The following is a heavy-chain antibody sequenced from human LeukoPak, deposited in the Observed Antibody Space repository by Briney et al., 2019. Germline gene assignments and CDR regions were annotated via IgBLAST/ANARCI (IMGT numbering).Heavy chain of an antibody. V-gene: IGHV3-64*01. CDR3: ARGERSIVVVPAATDY. D-gene: IGHD2-2*01. CDR2: ISSNGGST. J-gene: IGHJ4*02. Sequence: GGSLRLSCAASGFTFSSYAMHWVRQAPGKGLEYVSAISSNGGSTYYANSVKGRFTISRDNSKNTLYLQMGSLRAEDMAVYYCARGERSIVVVPAATDYWGQGTLVTVSS. CDR1: GFTFSSYA.